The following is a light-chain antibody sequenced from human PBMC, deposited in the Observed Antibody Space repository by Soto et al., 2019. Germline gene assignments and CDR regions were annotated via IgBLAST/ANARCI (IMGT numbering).Light chain of an antibody. CDR1: MRDVGAYNL. Sequence: QFVLTQPASVSGSPGQSITISCAGTMRDVGAYNLVSWYQQHPGRAPQLIIYEVRNRPSGISFLFSGSKSGNTASLTISGLQAEDEADYYCSSYTSKSSLIFGGGTKVTVL. V-gene: IGLV2-14*01. CDR3: SSYTSKSSLI. CDR2: EVR. J-gene: IGLJ2*01.